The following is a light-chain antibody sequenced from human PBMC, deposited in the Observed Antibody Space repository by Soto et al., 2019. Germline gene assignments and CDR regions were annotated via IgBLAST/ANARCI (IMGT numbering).Light chain of an antibody. J-gene: IGKJ1*01. Sequence: EIQMTQSPSTLAASVGDRVTITCRASQSISSWLAWYQPKPGKAPKLLIYKASSLESGVPSRFSGCGSETEFTLTISSLQPDDFATYYYQQYTNYPWTFGQGTKVDIK. CDR3: QQYTNYPWT. CDR1: QSISSW. V-gene: IGKV1-5*03. CDR2: KAS.